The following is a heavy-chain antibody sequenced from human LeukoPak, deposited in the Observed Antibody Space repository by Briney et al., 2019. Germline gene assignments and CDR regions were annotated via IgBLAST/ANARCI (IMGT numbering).Heavy chain of an antibody. Sequence: GGSLRLSCAASGFTFSSYSMNWVRQAPGKGLEWVSSIGSSGSYIYYADSLKGRFTISRDNAKNSLYLQMNSLRAEDTAVYYCARDFSLLGEWGQGTLVTVSS. D-gene: IGHD3-10*01. CDR2: IGSSGSYI. CDR3: ARDFSLLGE. J-gene: IGHJ4*02. V-gene: IGHV3-21*01. CDR1: GFTFSSYS.